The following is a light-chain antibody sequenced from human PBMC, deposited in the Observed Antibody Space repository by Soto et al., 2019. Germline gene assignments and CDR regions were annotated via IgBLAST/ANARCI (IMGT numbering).Light chain of an antibody. J-gene: IGKJ2*01. CDR3: QQHNPYSPYT. V-gene: IGKV1-5*03. CDR1: QSITNC. Sequence: DIQMTQSPSTLSASVGDRVTITCRASQSITNCLAWYQQKPGKAPKLLIFDASSLRSGVPLRFSGSGSGTEFALTISSLQPGDFATYYCQQHNPYSPYTFGQGTKLEIK. CDR2: DAS.